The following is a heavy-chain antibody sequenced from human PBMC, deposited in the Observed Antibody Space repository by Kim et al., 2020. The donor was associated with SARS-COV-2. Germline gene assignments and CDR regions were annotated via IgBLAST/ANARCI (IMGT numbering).Heavy chain of an antibody. J-gene: IGHJ5*02. V-gene: IGHV1-18*01. Sequence: ASVKVSCKASGYTFTSYGISWVRQAPGQGLEWMGWISAYNGNTNYAQKLQGRVTMTTDTSTSTAYMELRSLRSDDTAVYYCARDRGQQLVQGYNWFDPWGQGTLVTVSS. D-gene: IGHD6-13*01. CDR1: GYTFTSYG. CDR2: ISAYNGNT. CDR3: ARDRGQQLVQGYNWFDP.